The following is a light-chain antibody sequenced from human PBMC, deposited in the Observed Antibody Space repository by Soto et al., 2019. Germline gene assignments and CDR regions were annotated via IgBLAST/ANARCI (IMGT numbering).Light chain of an antibody. Sequence: QLVLTQPPSVSGAPGQRVTISCTGSSSNIGADYDVHWYQHLPGTAPKLLIYGHSNRPSGVPDRFSGSKSGTSASLAITGLQAEDEADYYCQSYDSSLSGVVFGGGTKLTVL. V-gene: IGLV1-40*01. CDR1: SSNIGADYD. CDR2: GHS. CDR3: QSYDSSLSGVV. J-gene: IGLJ2*01.